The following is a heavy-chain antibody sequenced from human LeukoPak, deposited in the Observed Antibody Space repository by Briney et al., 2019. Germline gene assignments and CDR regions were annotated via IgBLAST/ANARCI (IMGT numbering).Heavy chain of an antibody. J-gene: IGHJ4*02. Sequence: ASVKVSCKASGYTFTGKFIHWVRQAPGQGLEWMGWIDPNSGGTDYAQKFRGRVTMTRDTSISTAYLDLSSLRSDDTAVYYCARDGDYGTGSYYRGCIDSWGQGTPVTVSP. CDR1: GYTFTGKF. V-gene: IGHV1-2*02. CDR2: IDPNSGGT. CDR3: ARDGDYGTGSYYRGCIDS. D-gene: IGHD3-10*01.